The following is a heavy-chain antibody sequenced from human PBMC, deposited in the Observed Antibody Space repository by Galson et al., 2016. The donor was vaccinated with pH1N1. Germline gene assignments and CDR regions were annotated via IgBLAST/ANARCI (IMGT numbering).Heavy chain of an antibody. CDR3: ARPGNYDGDRRGAFDR. V-gene: IGHV3-48*01. CDR2: ITYTSATI. D-gene: IGHD4-23*01. J-gene: IGHJ3*01. Sequence: SLRLSCAASGFTFSSWHMDWVRQAPGEGLEWISFITYTSATIYYADSVKGRFTVSRDKAKNSLYLQMNSLRAEDTAVYYCARPGNYDGDRRGAFDRWGQGTMVTVS. CDR1: GFTFSSWH.